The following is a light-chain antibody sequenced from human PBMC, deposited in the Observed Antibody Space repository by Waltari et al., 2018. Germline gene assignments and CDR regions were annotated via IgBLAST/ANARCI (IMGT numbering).Light chain of an antibody. CDR3: CSYTRTTTLVV. J-gene: IGLJ2*01. Sequence: QSALTQPASVSGSPGQSITISCPGTSSDVGGYDSVSWYQQRPDQAPKLLIYDVTNRPSGVSLRFSASKPEHTASLTLSDLQPEDEADYHCCSYTRTTTLVVFGGGTKVTVL. CDR1: SSDVGGYDS. V-gene: IGLV2-14*03. CDR2: DVT.